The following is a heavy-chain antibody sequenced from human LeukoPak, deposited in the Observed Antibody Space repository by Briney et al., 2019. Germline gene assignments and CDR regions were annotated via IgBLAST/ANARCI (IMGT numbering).Heavy chain of an antibody. V-gene: IGHV3-21*01. CDR2: ISRSSSYT. D-gene: IGHD1-26*01. Sequence: PGGSLRLSCAASGFTFSSYSMNWVRQAPGKGLEWVSSISRSSSYTYYADSVKGRFTISRDNAKNSLYLQMNSLRAEDTAVYYCARGFSYWNYVDYWGQGALVTVSS. CDR1: GFTFSSYS. CDR3: ARGFSYWNYVDY. J-gene: IGHJ4*02.